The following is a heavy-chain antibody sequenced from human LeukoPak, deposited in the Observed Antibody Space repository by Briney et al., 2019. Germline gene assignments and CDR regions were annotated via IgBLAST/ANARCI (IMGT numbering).Heavy chain of an antibody. CDR2: IIGSGGST. CDR1: GFTFSSYA. J-gene: IGHJ4*02. V-gene: IGHV3-23*01. Sequence: GGSLRLSCAASGFTFSSYAMSWVRQAPGKGLEWVSAIIGSGGSTYYADSVKGRFTISRDNSKNALYLQMNSLRAEDTAVYYCAKDDYYGSGSYYNSFDYWGQGTLVTVSS. CDR3: AKDDYYGSGSYYNSFDY. D-gene: IGHD3-10*01.